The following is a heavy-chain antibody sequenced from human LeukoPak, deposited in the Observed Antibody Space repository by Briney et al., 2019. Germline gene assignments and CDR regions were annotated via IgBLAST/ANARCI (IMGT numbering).Heavy chain of an antibody. Sequence: AGGSLRLSCTASGFTLSSYALTWVRQAPGKGLEWVSAISASGGSTYYADSVKGQFTISRDNSKNTLYLQMNSLRAEDTAVYYCAKNSGSNSYLDYWGQEILVTVSS. CDR1: GFTLSSYA. CDR2: ISASGGST. V-gene: IGHV3-23*01. CDR3: AKNSGSNSYLDY. J-gene: IGHJ4*02. D-gene: IGHD1-26*01.